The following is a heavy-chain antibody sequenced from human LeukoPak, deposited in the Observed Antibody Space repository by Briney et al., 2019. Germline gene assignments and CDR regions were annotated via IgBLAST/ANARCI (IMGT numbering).Heavy chain of an antibody. CDR1: GFTFSSYA. Sequence: GGSLRLSCAASGFTFSSYAMNWVRQAPGKGLEWVATIPFDGRNIYYPDSVKGRFSISRDNSKNTLYLQMNSLRSGDTAAYYCARADSAYVILVGFDYWGQGTLVTVSS. D-gene: IGHD5-12*01. J-gene: IGHJ4*02. CDR3: ARADSAYVILVGFDY. CDR2: IPFDGRNI. V-gene: IGHV3-30*04.